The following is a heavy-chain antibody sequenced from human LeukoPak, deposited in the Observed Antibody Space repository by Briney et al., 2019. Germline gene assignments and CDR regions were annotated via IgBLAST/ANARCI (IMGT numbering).Heavy chain of an antibody. CDR1: GGSFSGYY. V-gene: IGHV4-34*01. Sequence: KPSETLSLTCAVYGGSFSGYYWSWIRQPPGKGLEWIGEINHSGSTNYNPSLKSRVTISVDTSKNQFSLKLSSVTAADTAVYYCAREGRFRPFGYWGQGTLVTVSS. CDR3: AREGRFRPFGY. J-gene: IGHJ4*02. D-gene: IGHD3-3*01. CDR2: INHSGST.